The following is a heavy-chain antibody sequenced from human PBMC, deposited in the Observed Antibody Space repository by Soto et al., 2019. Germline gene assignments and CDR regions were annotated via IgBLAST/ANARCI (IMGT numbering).Heavy chain of an antibody. D-gene: IGHD3-9*01. Sequence: GESLKISCKGSGYSFTSYWIGWVRQMPGKGLEWMGIIYPGDSDTRYSPSFQGQVTISADKSISTAYLQWRSLKASYTTMYYCASSVLIGYLLAPSGGMDVCGQGNTVTVSS. V-gene: IGHV5-51*01. CDR1: GYSFTSYW. CDR2: IYPGDSDT. J-gene: IGHJ6*02. CDR3: ASSVLIGYLLAPSGGMDV.